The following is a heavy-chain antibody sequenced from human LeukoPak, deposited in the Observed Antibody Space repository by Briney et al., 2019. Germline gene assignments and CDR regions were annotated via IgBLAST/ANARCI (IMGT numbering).Heavy chain of an antibody. J-gene: IGHJ4*02. V-gene: IGHV3-7*01. Sequence: GGSLRLSCAASGFTFSSYWMSWVRQAPGKGLEWVANIKQDGSEKYYVDSVKGRFTISRDNAKNSLYLQMNSLRAEDTAVYYCARYYGSGSYYNAPPAFNYWGQGTLVTVSS. CDR1: GFTFSSYW. CDR2: IKQDGSEK. CDR3: ARYYGSGSYYNAPPAFNY. D-gene: IGHD3-10*01.